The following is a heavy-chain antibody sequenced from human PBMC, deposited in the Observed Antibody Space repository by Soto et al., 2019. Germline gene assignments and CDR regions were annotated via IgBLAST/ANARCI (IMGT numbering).Heavy chain of an antibody. V-gene: IGHV1-69*12. CDR3: VRLVAIPGYPDH. Sequence: QVQLVQSGAEVRQPASSVKVSCKTSGGTFSSYAISWVRQAPGQGLEWMGGIVPIVDTSTYAQKFQGRVTITADESTRTVYMELSSLRSDDTAVYYCVRLVAIPGYPDHWGQGTLVTVSS. J-gene: IGHJ4*02. CDR1: GGTFSSYA. D-gene: IGHD5-12*01. CDR2: IVPIVDTS.